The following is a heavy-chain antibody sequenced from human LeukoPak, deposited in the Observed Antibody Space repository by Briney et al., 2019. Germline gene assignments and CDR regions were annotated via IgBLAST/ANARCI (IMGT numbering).Heavy chain of an antibody. D-gene: IGHD6-13*01. V-gene: IGHV4-59*12. CDR3: ARGDPFRAGWFDP. CDR2: IYYSGST. CDR1: GGSISSYY. J-gene: IGHJ5*02. Sequence: SETLSLTCTVSGGSISSYYWSWIRQPPGKGLEWIGYIYYSGSTNYNPSLKSRLTMSVDTSKNHFSLKLSSVTAADTAVYYCARGDPFRAGWFDPWGQGTLVTVSS.